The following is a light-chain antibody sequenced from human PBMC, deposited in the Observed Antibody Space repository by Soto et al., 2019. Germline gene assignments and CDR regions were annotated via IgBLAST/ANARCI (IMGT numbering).Light chain of an antibody. CDR2: AAS. CDR1: QGISSY. V-gene: IGKV1-9*01. Sequence: DIQLTQSPSFLSASVGDRVTITCRASQGISSYLAWYQQKPGKAPKLLIYAASTLQSGVPSRFSGSGSGTEFTLTISSLQPEDFAVYYCQHYDGSPPRLTFGGGTTV. J-gene: IGKJ4*01. CDR3: QHYDGSPPRLT.